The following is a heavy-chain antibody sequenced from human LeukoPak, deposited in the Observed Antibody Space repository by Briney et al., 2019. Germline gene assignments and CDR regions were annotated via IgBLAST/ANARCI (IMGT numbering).Heavy chain of an antibody. CDR1: GFTFSSYA. V-gene: IGHV3-30-3*01. CDR2: ISYDGSNK. Sequence: PGGSLRLSCAASGFTFSSYAMHWVRQAPGKGLEWVAVISYDGSNKYYADSVKGRFTISRDNSKNTLYLQMNSLRAEDTAVYYCAREDGNGDFYFDYWGQGTLVTVSS. J-gene: IGHJ4*02. D-gene: IGHD4-17*01. CDR3: AREDGNGDFYFDY.